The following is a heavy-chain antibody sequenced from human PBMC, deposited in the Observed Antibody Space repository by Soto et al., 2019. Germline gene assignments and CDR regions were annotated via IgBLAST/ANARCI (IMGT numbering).Heavy chain of an antibody. J-gene: IGHJ4*02. Sequence: QVHLVQSGAEVKKPGASVKVSCKGSGYTFTSYGITWVRQAPGQGLEWMGWISAHNGNTNSAQKLQGRVTVTRDTSASTAYTELRSVRSHDTAVYYCARERYGDYWGQGALVTVSS. D-gene: IGHD1-1*01. V-gene: IGHV1-18*01. CDR2: ISAHNGNT. CDR1: GYTFTSYG. CDR3: ARERYGDY.